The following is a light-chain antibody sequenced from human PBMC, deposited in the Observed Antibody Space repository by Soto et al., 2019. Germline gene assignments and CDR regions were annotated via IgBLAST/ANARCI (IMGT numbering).Light chain of an antibody. CDR2: DVS. V-gene: IGLV2-14*01. Sequence: QSVLTQPASVSGSPGQSITISCTGTSSDVGGYNYVSWYQQHPGKAPKLMIYDVSNRPSGVSNRFSGSKSGNTASLTVSGLQAEDEADYYCSSYTTSSPVVIGGGTKLTVL. CDR1: SSDVGGYNY. CDR3: SSYTTSSPVV. J-gene: IGLJ2*01.